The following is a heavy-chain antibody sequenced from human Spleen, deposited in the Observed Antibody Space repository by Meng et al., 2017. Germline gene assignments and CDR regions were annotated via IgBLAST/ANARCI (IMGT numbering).Heavy chain of an antibody. D-gene: IGHD6-13*01. CDR1: GFTFSSYE. CDR2: ISSSGSTI. J-gene: IGHJ4*02. V-gene: IGHV3-48*03. Sequence: GESLKISCAASGFTFSSYEMNWVRQAPGKGLEWVSYISSSGSTIYYADSVKGRFTVSRDNAKNLLYLQMNSLTGEDTATYYCARVFKAAAGRWGQGTQVTVSS. CDR3: ARVFKAAAGR.